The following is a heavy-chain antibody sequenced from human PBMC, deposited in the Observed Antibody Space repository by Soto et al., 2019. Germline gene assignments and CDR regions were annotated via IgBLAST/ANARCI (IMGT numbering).Heavy chain of an antibody. V-gene: IGHV1-69*12. J-gene: IGHJ6*02. Sequence: QVQLVQSGAEVKKPGSSVKVSCKASGGTFSSYAISWVRQAPGQGLEWMGGIIPIFGTPDYAQKFQGRVTITADEYTSTAYMERASRRSEDTAVYYCAFTLSANYSYGMDVWGQGTTVTVSS. CDR1: GGTFSSYA. CDR3: AFTLSANYSYGMDV. CDR2: IIPIFGTP. D-gene: IGHD3-16*01.